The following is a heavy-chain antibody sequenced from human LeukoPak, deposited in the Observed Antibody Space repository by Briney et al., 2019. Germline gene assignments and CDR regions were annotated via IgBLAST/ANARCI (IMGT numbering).Heavy chain of an antibody. CDR1: GXTFSNYH. V-gene: IGHV3-48*02. J-gene: IGHJ4*02. D-gene: IGHD5-24*01. CDR2: ITISSTTR. CDR3: ARDKWLDY. Sequence: SGGSLRLSCAASGXTFSNYHMNWVRQAPGKGLEWISYITISSTTRYYADSVKGRFIVSRDNAKNSLYLQMNSLRDEDTAVYYCARDKWLDYWGQGSLVTVSS.